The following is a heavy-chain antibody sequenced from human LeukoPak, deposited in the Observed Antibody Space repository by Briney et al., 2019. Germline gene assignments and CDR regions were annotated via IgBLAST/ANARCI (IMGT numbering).Heavy chain of an antibody. CDR2: IYYSGST. V-gene: IGHV4-59*12. D-gene: IGHD3-9*01. J-gene: IGHJ3*02. CDR1: GGSISSYY. CDR3: ARDRLVLRYFDWLLQNDAFDI. Sequence: SETLSLTCTVSGGSISSYYWSWIRQPPGKGLEWIGYIYYSGSTNYNPSLKSRVTISVDTSKNQFSLKLSSVTAADTAVYYCARDRLVLRYFDWLLQNDAFDIWGQGTMVTVSS.